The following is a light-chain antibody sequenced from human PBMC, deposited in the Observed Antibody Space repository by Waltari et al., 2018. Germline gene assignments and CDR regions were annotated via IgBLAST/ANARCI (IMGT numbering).Light chain of an antibody. CDR2: KDS. V-gene: IGLV3-27*01. J-gene: IGLJ3*02. CDR1: VLAKKY. CDR3: YSAFDLSEV. Sequence: SYELTQPSSVSVSPGQTARITCSGDVLAKKYARWFQQKPGQAPVLVIYKDSERPSGIPERFSGSSSGTTVTLTISGAQVEDEADYYCYSAFDLSEVCGGGTKLTVL.